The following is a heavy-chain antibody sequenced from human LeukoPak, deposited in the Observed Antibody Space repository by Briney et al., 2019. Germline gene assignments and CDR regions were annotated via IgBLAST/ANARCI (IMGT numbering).Heavy chain of an antibody. CDR1: GGTFSSYA. Sequence: SVKVSCKASGGTFSSYAISWVRQAPGQGLEWMGGIIPIFGTANYAQKFQGRVTITTDESTSTAYMELSSLRSEDTAVYYCARDRGRGYSYGRGYYYMDVWGKGTTVTVSS. CDR3: ARDRGRGYSYGRGYYYMDV. D-gene: IGHD5-18*01. V-gene: IGHV1-69*05. CDR2: IIPIFGTA. J-gene: IGHJ6*03.